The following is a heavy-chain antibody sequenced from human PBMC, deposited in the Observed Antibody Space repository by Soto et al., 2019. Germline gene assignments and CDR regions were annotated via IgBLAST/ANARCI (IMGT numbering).Heavy chain of an antibody. V-gene: IGHV3-64D*06. CDR2: ISSNAGST. D-gene: IGHD2-8*02. J-gene: IGHJ4*02. CDR1: GFTFSSYA. CDR3: VGCTGSTYHPI. Sequence: GGSLRLSCSASGFTFSSYAMHWVRQAPGKGQEYVSAISSNAGSTYYADSVKGRFTISRDNSKNTLYLQMSSLRAEDTAVYYCVGCTGSTYHPIWGQGTLVTVSS.